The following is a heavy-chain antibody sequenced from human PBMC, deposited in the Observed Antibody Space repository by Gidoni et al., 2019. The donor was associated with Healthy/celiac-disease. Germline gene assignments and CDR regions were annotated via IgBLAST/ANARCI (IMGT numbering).Heavy chain of an antibody. CDR2: ISSSSSYI. CDR1: VCPFSRYR. D-gene: IGHD3-22*01. V-gene: IGHV3-21*01. Sequence: EVQLVESGGGLVKPGGSLRVSGAACVCPFSRYRMHWVRQAPGEGLEWVSSISSSSSYIYYADSVKGRFTISRDNAKNSLYLQMNSLRAEDTAVYYCARDLLYYYDSSGPDAFDIWGQGTMVTVSS. CDR3: ARDLLYYYDSSGPDAFDI. J-gene: IGHJ3*02.